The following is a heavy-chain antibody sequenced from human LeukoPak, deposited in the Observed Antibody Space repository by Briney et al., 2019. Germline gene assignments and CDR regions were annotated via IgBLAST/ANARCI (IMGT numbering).Heavy chain of an antibody. Sequence: GGSLRLSCAASGFTFSSYWMSWVRQALGKGLEWVANIKQDGSEKYYVDSVKGRFTISRDNAKNSLYLQMNSLRAEDTAVYYCAREPYSGSYFGYYYYMDVWGKGTTVTVSS. CDR1: GFTFSSYW. CDR2: IKQDGSEK. CDR3: AREPYSGSYFGYYYYMDV. J-gene: IGHJ6*03. D-gene: IGHD1-26*01. V-gene: IGHV3-7*01.